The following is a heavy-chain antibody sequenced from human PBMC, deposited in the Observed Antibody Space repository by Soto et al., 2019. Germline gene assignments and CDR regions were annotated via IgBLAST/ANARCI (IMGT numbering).Heavy chain of an antibody. J-gene: IGHJ5*02. Sequence: QVQLQESGPGLVKPSGTLSLTCGVSSGSISSRNWWSWVRQPPGKGLEWIGEISHSGRTNYNPSLESRVTMSVDKSRNQFYLKLNFVTAAATAVYYCATQTYSYNWHHWGQGTLVTVSS. CDR3: ATQTYSYNWHH. CDR1: SGSISSRNW. D-gene: IGHD1-1*01. CDR2: ISHSGRT. V-gene: IGHV4-4*02.